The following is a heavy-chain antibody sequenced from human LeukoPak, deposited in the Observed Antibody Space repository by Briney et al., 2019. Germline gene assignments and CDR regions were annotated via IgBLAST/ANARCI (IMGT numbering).Heavy chain of an antibody. J-gene: IGHJ4*02. V-gene: IGHV3-21*01. CDR1: GFTFSKYN. Sequence: PGGSLRLSCTVSGFTFSKYNMNWVRQAPGKGLEWVSSITTSSGYIWYADSVKGRFTVSRDNGKSSLDLQLNSLGAEDTAVYYCAAHYGDFRDFYFEYWGRRTLVTVSS. CDR3: AAHYGDFRDFYFEY. D-gene: IGHD4-17*01. CDR2: ITTSSGYI.